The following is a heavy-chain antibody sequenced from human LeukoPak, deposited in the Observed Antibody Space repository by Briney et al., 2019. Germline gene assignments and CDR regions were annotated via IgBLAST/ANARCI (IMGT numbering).Heavy chain of an antibody. J-gene: IGHJ5*02. V-gene: IGHV1-69*13. CDR2: IIPIFGTA. CDR1: GGTFSSYA. CDR3: ARGGLPRNWFDP. Sequence: SVKVSCTASGGTFSSYAISWVRQAPGQGLEWMGGIIPIFGTANYAQKFQGRVTITADESTSTAYMELSSLRSEDTAVYYCARGGLPRNWFDPWGQGTLVTVSS.